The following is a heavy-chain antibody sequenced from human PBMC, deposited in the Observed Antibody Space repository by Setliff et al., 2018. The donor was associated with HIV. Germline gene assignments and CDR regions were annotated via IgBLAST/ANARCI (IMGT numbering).Heavy chain of an antibody. CDR2: VYYTGST. CDR3: ARNDAFDI. CDR1: GGSISSYY. Sequence: SETLSLTCAVSGGSISSYYWSWIRQPPGKGLEWIGYVYYTGSTNYNPSLKSRVTISIDTSKNQFSLKLSSVTAADTAVYYCARNDAFDIWGQGTLVTVSS. J-gene: IGHJ3*02. V-gene: IGHV4-59*08.